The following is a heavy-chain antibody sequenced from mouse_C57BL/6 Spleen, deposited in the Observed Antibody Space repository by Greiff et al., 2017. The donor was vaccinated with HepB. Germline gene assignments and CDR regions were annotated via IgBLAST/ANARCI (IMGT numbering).Heavy chain of an antibody. V-gene: IGHV5-17*01. D-gene: IGHD2-3*01. Sequence: EVKVVESGGGLVKPGGSLKLSCAASGFTFSDYGMHWVRQAPEKGLEWVAYISSGSSTIYYADTVKGRFTISRDNAKNTLFLQMTSLRSEDTAMYYCATGYDPLAYWGQGTLVTVSA. CDR3: ATGYDPLAY. J-gene: IGHJ3*01. CDR1: GFTFSDYG. CDR2: ISSGSSTI.